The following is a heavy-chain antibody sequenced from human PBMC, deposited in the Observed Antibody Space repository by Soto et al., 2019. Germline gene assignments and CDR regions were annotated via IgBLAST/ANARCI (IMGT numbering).Heavy chain of an antibody. CDR3: ARVGMSDFDY. V-gene: IGHV3-11*01. Sequence: GGSRRLSCAASGFSFSDYYMSWVRQTPRKGLEWISYITTRGSTIFYADSVKGRFTISRDNAKNSLYLQMNNLRAEDTAIYYCARVGMSDFDYWGQGALVTVSS. CDR1: GFSFSDYY. D-gene: IGHD2-21*01. CDR2: ITTRGSTI. J-gene: IGHJ4*02.